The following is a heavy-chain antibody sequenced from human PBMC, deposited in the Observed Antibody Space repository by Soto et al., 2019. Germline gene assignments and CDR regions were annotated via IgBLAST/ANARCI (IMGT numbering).Heavy chain of an antibody. Sequence: QSGAEVKKPGASVKVSCKASGYTFTSYGITWVRQAPGQGLEWMGWISAHNGNTDYAQKLQGRVIVTRDTPTSTAYMELRSLRSDDRAVYYCARGRYGDYWGQGALVTVSS. J-gene: IGHJ4*02. CDR1: GYTFTSYG. D-gene: IGHD1-1*01. CDR3: ARGRYGDY. CDR2: ISAHNGNT. V-gene: IGHV1-18*01.